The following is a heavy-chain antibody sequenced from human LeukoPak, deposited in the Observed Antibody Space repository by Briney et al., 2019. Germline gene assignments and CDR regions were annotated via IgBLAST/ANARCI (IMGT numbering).Heavy chain of an antibody. Sequence: GASVKVSCKASGYTFTGYSMHWVRQAPGPGLEWMGWISPNRGGTNYAQKFQGRVTLTRDTAITTVYMELSSLRSDDTAVYCCAREISRTRFYWGQGALVSVSS. V-gene: IGHV1-2*02. D-gene: IGHD2-15*01. CDR3: AREISRTRFY. CDR2: ISPNRGGT. J-gene: IGHJ4*02. CDR1: GYTFTGYS.